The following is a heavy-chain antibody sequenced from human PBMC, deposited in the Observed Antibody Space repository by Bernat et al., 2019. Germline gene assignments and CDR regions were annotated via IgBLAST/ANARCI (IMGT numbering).Heavy chain of an antibody. CDR3: ARDASGCSSTSCSLGWFDP. D-gene: IGHD2-2*01. Sequence: EVQLVESGGGLVQPGGSLRLSCAASGFTFSSYSMNWVRQAPGKGLEWISYISSSSSTIYYADSMKGRFTISRENAKNSLYLQMNSLRAEDTAVYYCARDASGCSSTSCSLGWFDPWGQGTLVTVSS. CDR1: GFTFSSYS. V-gene: IGHV3-48*01. CDR2: ISSSSSTI. J-gene: IGHJ5*02.